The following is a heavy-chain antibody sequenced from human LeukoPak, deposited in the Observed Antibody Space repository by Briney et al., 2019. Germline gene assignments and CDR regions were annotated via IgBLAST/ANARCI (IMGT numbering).Heavy chain of an antibody. CDR3: AKERSAGYSYGYIDY. V-gene: IGHV3-23*01. Sequence: GGSLRLSCAASGFTFSSYVMSWVRQAPGKGLEWVSGISGSGGSTYYADSVKGRFTISRDNSKNTLYLQMNSLRAEDTAVYYCAKERSAGYSYGYIDYWGQGTLVTVSS. CDR1: GFTFSSYV. J-gene: IGHJ4*02. CDR2: ISGSGGST. D-gene: IGHD5-18*01.